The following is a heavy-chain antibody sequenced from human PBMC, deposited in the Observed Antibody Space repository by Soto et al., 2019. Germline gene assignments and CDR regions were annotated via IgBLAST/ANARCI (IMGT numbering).Heavy chain of an antibody. D-gene: IGHD1-1*01. CDR3: TTDLEQPSIAYYYYGMDV. Sequence: EVQLVESGGGLVKPGGSLRLSCAASGFTFSNAWMRWVRQAPGKGLEWVGRIKSKTDGGTTDYAAPVKGRFTISRDDSKNTLYLQMNSLKTEDTAVYYCTTDLEQPSIAYYYYGMDVWGQGTTVTVSS. CDR1: GFTFSNAW. CDR2: IKSKTDGGTT. J-gene: IGHJ6*02. V-gene: IGHV3-15*01.